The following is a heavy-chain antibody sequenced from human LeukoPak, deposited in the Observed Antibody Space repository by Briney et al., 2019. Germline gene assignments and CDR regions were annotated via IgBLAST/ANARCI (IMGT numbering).Heavy chain of an antibody. D-gene: IGHD4-23*01. Sequence: PGGSLRLSCAASGFTFRRYGIHWGRQAPGKGLEWVAVISYDGSNIYYADSVKGRFTLSRDNSKKTLYLQMNSLRAEDTAVYYCAKQIHTAVVTRDAFDIWGQGTMVTVSS. CDR1: GFTFRRYG. CDR3: AKQIHTAVVTRDAFDI. CDR2: ISYDGSNI. J-gene: IGHJ3*02. V-gene: IGHV3-30*18.